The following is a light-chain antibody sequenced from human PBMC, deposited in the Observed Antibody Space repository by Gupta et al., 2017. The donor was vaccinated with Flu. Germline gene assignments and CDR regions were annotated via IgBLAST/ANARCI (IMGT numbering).Light chain of an antibody. CDR3: QQYNNLRAHA. V-gene: IGKV1-33*01. CDR1: EDGGQY. CDR2: DAS. J-gene: IGKJ5*01. Sequence: TGICHASEDGGQYFTFPLQKPGNGPKLLIYDASNMDTGIPSRFSGSGSGTDFTFTISSLQSEDFAIYYCQQYNNLRAHAFGRGTQVEIK.